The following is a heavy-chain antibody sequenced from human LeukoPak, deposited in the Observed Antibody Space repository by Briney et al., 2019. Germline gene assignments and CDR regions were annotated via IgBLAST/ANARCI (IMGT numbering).Heavy chain of an antibody. CDR2: IYSGGST. CDR3: ARDLFRSTGSLAFGGY. Sequence: GGSLRLSCAASGFTVSSNYMSWVRQAPGKGLEWVSVIYSGGSTYYADSVKGRFTISRDNSKNTLYLQMNSLRAEDTAVYYCARDLFRSTGSLAFGGYWGQGTLVTVSS. CDR1: GFTVSSNY. D-gene: IGHD3-9*01. J-gene: IGHJ4*02. V-gene: IGHV3-66*01.